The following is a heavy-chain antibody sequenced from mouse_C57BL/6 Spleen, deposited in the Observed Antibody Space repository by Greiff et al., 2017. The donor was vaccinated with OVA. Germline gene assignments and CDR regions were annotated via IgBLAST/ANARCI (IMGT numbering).Heavy chain of an antibody. CDR2: IYPGDGDT. J-gene: IGHJ2*01. CDR1: GYAFSSSW. D-gene: IGHD2-3*01. V-gene: IGHV1-82*01. CDR3: AREGVYDGYFFDY. Sequence: QVQLQQSGPELVKPGASVKISCKASGYAFSSSWMNWVKQRPGKGLELIGRIYPGDGDTNYNGKFKGKATLTADKSSSTAYMQLSSLTSEDSAVYFCAREGVYDGYFFDYWGQGTTLTVSS.